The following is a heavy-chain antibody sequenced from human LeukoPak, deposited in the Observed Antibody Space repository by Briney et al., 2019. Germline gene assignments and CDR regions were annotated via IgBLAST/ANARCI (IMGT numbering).Heavy chain of an antibody. Sequence: GGSLRLSCAASGFTFNAYSMNWVRQAPGKGLEWVASISSSSSYIYYADSLKGRFTISRDNAKNSLYLQMNSLRAEDTAVYYCARSPDYGGNXXGYXXXGTXVTVSS. CDR2: ISSSSSYI. CDR1: GFTFNAYS. V-gene: IGHV3-21*01. CDR3: ARSPDYGGNXXGY. J-gene: IGHJ4*02. D-gene: IGHD4-23*01.